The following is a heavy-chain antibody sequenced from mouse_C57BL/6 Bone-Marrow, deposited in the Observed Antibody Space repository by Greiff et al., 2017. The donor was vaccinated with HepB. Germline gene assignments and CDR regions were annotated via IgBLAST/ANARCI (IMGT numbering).Heavy chain of an antibody. CDR1: GYTFTSYW. J-gene: IGHJ2*01. V-gene: IGHV1-55*01. CDR3: ARDLSLITTGRRLSFDY. Sequence: QVQLQQPGAELVKPGASVKMSCKASGYTFTSYWITWVKQRPGQGLEWIGDIYPGSGSTNYNEKFKSKATLTVDTSSSTAYMQLSSLTSEDSAVYYCARDLSLITTGRRLSFDYWGQGTTLTVSS. D-gene: IGHD1-1*01. CDR2: IYPGSGST.